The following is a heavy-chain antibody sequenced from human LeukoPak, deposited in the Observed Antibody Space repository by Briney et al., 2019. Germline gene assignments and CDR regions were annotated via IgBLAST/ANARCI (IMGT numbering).Heavy chain of an antibody. CDR3: SRAARGRPIGVVISGGGHYYYYMDV. V-gene: IGHV4-61*02. D-gene: IGHD3-3*01. J-gene: IGHJ6*03. CDR2: IHTSGST. CDR1: GGSVSSVSYY. Sequence: SETLSLTCTVSGGSVSSVSYYWSWIRQPAGKGLEWIGRIHTSGSTNYNPSLKSRVTISVDTSKSQFSLNLSSVTAADTAVYYCSRAARGRPIGVVISGGGHYYYYMDVWGKGTTVTVSS.